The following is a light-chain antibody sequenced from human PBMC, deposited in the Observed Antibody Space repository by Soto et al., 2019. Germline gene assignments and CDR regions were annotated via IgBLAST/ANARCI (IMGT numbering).Light chain of an antibody. CDR1: QSVSSSF. CDR3: QQRSNWPIT. Sequence: IMLKKSPGALSLSPEQTATLSCRASQSVSSSFVAWYQQTPGQAPRLLIYDASNRATGIPARFSGSGSGTDFTLTISSLEPEDFAVYYCQQRSNWPITFGQGTRLEVK. J-gene: IGKJ5*01. CDR2: DAS. V-gene: IGKV3D-20*02.